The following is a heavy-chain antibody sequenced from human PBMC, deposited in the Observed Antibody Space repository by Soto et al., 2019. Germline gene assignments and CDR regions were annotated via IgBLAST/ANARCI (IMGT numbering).Heavy chain of an antibody. CDR3: ARGRQAVGLEF. CDR1: ADSISSDY. Sequence: PSETLSLTCTSADSISSDYWSWIRQPAGKALEWLGRVYIGGETNYNPSLKSRLTMSLDTSKRQFSLKLKSVTAADTAVYHCARGRQAVGLEFWGLGALVTVS. V-gene: IGHV4-4*07. CDR2: VYIGGET. D-gene: IGHD1-26*01. J-gene: IGHJ4*02.